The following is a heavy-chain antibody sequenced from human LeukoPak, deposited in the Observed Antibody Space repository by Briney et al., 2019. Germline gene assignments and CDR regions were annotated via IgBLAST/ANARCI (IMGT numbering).Heavy chain of an antibody. CDR2: IKQDGSEK. CDR1: GFTFSSYW. CDR3: ARAPCGGDCFLDS. Sequence: GGSLRLSCVASGFTFSSYWMSWVRQAPGKGLEWVANIKQDGSEKYYVDSVKGRFTISRDNAKNSLYLQMNSPRVEDTAVYYCARAPCGGDCFLDSWGQGTLVTVSS. J-gene: IGHJ4*02. D-gene: IGHD2-21*02. V-gene: IGHV3-7*03.